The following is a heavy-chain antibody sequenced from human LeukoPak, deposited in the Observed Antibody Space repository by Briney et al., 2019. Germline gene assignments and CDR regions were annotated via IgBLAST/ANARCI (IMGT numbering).Heavy chain of an antibody. CDR3: ASARGYSDFDSYFDY. V-gene: IGHV1-2*02. CDR2: INPNSGGT. CDR1: GYTFTGYY. J-gene: IGHJ4*02. Sequence: ASVKVSCKASGYTFTGYYMHWVRQAPGHGLEWMGWINPNSGGTNYAQKFQGRVTMTRDTSISTAYMELSRLKSDDTAVYYCASARGYSDFDSYFDYWGQGTLVTVSS. D-gene: IGHD5-12*01.